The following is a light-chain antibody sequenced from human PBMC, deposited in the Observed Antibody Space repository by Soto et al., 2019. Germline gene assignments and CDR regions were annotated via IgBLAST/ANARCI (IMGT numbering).Light chain of an antibody. Sequence: DIQLTQSPSFLSASVGDRVTITCRASQGIRNFLAWYQQKLGKALKLLIYAASTLESGVSLRFSGSGSGTEFTLTISNLQPEDFATYYCQHLNSYPRALAFGGGTKVDIK. CDR1: QGIRNF. CDR2: AAS. CDR3: QHLNSYPRALA. V-gene: IGKV1-9*01. J-gene: IGKJ4*01.